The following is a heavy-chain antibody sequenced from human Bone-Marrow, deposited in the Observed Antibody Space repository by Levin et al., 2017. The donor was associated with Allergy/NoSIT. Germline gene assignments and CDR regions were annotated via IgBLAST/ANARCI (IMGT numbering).Heavy chain of an antibody. CDR1: GYTFTSYG. D-gene: IGHD1-1*01. CDR2: ISAYNGNT. Sequence: GGSLRLSCKASGYTFTSYGISWVRQAPGQGLEWMGWISAYNGNTNYAQKLQGRVTMTTDTSTSTAYMELRSLRSDDTAVYYCARGDYTLNGNWYFDLWGRGTLVTVSS. V-gene: IGHV1-18*01. CDR3: ARGDYTLNGNWYFDL. J-gene: IGHJ2*01.